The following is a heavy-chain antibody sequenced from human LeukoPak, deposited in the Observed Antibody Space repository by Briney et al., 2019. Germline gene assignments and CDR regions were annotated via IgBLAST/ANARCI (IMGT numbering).Heavy chain of an antibody. D-gene: IGHD3-9*01. CDR2: ISGSGGST. Sequence: GGSLRLSCAASGFTFSSYAMSWVRQAPGKGLEWVSAISGSGGSTYYADSVKGRFTISRGNSKNTLYLQMNSLRAGDTAVYYCAKGTYYNILTGYRRGYYFDSWGQGTLVTVSS. V-gene: IGHV3-23*01. CDR3: AKGTYYNILTGYRRGYYFDS. CDR1: GFTFSSYA. J-gene: IGHJ4*02.